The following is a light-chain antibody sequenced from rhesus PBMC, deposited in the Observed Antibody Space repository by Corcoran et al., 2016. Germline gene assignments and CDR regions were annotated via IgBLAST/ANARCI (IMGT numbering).Light chain of an antibody. CDR3: QQGYSYPLT. CDR1: QSLSNY. V-gene: IGKV1S9*01. J-gene: IGKJ4*01. CDR2: RAS. Sequence: DIQMTQSPSSLSASVGDRVTITCQASQSLSNYLNWYQQKPGKIPKLLIYRASSLQSGIPSRFSGSGSETDFTLTISSLQPEDFATYYCQQGYSYPLTFGGGTKVELK.